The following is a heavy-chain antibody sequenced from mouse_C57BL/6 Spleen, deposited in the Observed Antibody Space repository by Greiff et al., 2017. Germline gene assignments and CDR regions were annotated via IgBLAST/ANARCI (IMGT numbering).Heavy chain of an antibody. CDR3: TTAGRDALAY. CDR1: GFNIKDDY. Sequence: VHVKQSGAELVRPGASVKLSCTASGFNIKDDYLHWVKQRPEQGLEWIGWIDPENGDTEYASKFQGKATITADTSSNTAYLQLSSLTSEDTAVYYGTTAGRDALAYWGQGTLVTVSA. CDR2: IDPENGDT. V-gene: IGHV14-4*01. D-gene: IGHD3-3*01. J-gene: IGHJ3*01.